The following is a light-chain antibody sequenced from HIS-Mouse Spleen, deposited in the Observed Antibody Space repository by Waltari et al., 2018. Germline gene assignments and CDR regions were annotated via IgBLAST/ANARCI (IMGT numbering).Light chain of an antibody. V-gene: IGLV2-14*03. CDR1: SSDVGGYNY. Sequence: QSALTQPASVSGSPGQSTTISCTGTSSDVGGYNYVSCYQQHPGKAPKLRIYDVSNRPSGVSTRFSGSKSGNTASLTISGLQAEDEADYYCSSYTSSSTWVFGGGTKLTVL. J-gene: IGLJ3*02. CDR2: DVS. CDR3: SSYTSSSTWV.